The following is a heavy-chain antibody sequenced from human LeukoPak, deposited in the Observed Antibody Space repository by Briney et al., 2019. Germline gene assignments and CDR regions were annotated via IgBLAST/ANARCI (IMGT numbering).Heavy chain of an antibody. CDR2: ISYDGGNK. CDR3: AKLPYCSSTSCYVGDY. J-gene: IGHJ4*02. V-gene: IGHV3-30*18. CDR1: GGTFSSYA. Sequence: PWASVKVSCKASGGTFSSYAMHWVRQAPGKGLEWVAVISYDGGNKYYADSVKGRFTVSRDSSKNTLYLQMNSLRAEDTAVYYCAKLPYCSSTSCYVGDYWGQGTLVTVSS. D-gene: IGHD2-2*01.